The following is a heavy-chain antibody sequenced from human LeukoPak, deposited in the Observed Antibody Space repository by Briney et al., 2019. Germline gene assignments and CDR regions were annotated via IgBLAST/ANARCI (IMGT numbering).Heavy chain of an antibody. D-gene: IGHD3-10*01. V-gene: IGHV1-18*01. J-gene: IGHJ4*02. CDR3: ARDLRSHYGSGSFHY. CDR1: GYPFTSYG. CDR2: FSAYNGNT. Sequence: ASVGVSGKASGYPFTSYGISWVRRAPGQGLGWWGWFSAYNGNTNSAQKLPGRGAMTTDTSTSTAYMQLRSLRSDDTAVYYCARDLRSHYGSGSFHYWGQGTLVTVSS.